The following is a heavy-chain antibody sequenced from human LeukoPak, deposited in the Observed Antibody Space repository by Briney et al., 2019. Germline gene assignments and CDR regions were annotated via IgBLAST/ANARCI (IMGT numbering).Heavy chain of an antibody. J-gene: IGHJ1*01. V-gene: IGHV4-39*07. D-gene: IGHD6-13*01. CDR1: GGSIRSSSYY. Sequence: PSETLSLTCTVSGGSIRSSSYYWGWIRQPPGKGLEWIGSIYYSGSTYYNPSLKSRVTISVDTSKNQFSLKLSSVTAADTAVYYCARASSSWYRYFQHWGQGTLVTVSS. CDR3: ARASSSWYRYFQH. CDR2: IYYSGST.